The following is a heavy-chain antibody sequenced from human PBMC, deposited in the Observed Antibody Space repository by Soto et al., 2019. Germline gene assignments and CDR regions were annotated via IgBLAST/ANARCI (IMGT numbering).Heavy chain of an antibody. Sequence: GGSLRLSCAASGFTFSSYAMSWVRQAPGKGLEWVSAISGSGGSTYYADSVKGRFTISRDNSKNTLYLQMNSLRAEDTAVYYCAKPARTSDYYYGSGRSYYKRIMGVDAFDIWGQGTMVTVSS. CDR1: GFTFSSYA. CDR3: AKPARTSDYYYGSGRSYYKRIMGVDAFDI. V-gene: IGHV3-23*01. J-gene: IGHJ3*02. CDR2: ISGSGGST. D-gene: IGHD3-10*01.